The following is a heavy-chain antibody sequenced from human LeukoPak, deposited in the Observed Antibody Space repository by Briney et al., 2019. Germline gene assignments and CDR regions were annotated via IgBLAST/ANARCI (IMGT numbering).Heavy chain of an antibody. CDR2: IYTSGST. J-gene: IGHJ5*02. Sequence: SQTLSLTCTVSGGSISSGSYYWSWIRQPAGKGLEWIGRIYTSGSTNYNPSLKSRVTISVDTSKNQFSLKLSSVTAADTAVYYCAREAWELLGRRWFDPWGQGTLVTVSS. CDR1: GGSISSGSYY. CDR3: AREAWELLGRRWFDP. D-gene: IGHD1-26*01. V-gene: IGHV4-61*02.